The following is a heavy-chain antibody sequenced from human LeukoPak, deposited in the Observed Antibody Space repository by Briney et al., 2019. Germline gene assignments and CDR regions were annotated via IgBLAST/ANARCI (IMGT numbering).Heavy chain of an antibody. CDR2: INWNGGST. V-gene: IGHV3-20*04. CDR3: ARDSDYDILTGYSPFDY. Sequence: GGSLRLSCAASGFTFDDYGMIWLRQAPGKGREWVSGINWNGGSTGYADSVKGRFTISRDNAKNSLYLQMNSLRAEDTALYYCARDSDYDILTGYSPFDYWGQGTLVTVSS. CDR1: GFTFDDYG. J-gene: IGHJ4*02. D-gene: IGHD3-9*01.